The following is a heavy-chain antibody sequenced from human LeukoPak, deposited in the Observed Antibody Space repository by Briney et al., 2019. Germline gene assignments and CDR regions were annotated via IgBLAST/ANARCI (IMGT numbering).Heavy chain of an antibody. J-gene: IGHJ5*02. Sequence: GGSLSLSCAASVFTSRGYSMNGVRNAPGKGLEWVSSNSMSSRYIYYADSVKSRFNISRDTANNPRDRRMHSRRAEDTAVEYCASEYGDPGEWFDPWGRGTLVTVSS. V-gene: IGHV3-21*01. CDR2: NSMSSRYI. D-gene: IGHD4-17*01. CDR1: VFTSRGYS. CDR3: ASEYGDPGEWFDP.